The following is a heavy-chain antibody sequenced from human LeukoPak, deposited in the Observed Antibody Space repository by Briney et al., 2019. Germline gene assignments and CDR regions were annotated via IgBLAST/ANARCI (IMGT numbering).Heavy chain of an antibody. J-gene: IGHJ4*02. Sequence: KSSETLSLTCIVSGGSISSSSYYWGWIRQPPGKGLEWIGYIFSSGITNYSPSLKSRVTMSLDTSKNQFSLRLSSVTAADTAVYYCARGGRIAVAGMWVYWGQGTLVTVSS. D-gene: IGHD6-19*01. CDR3: ARGGRIAVAGMWVY. CDR2: IFSSGIT. CDR1: GGSISSSSYY. V-gene: IGHV4-61*05.